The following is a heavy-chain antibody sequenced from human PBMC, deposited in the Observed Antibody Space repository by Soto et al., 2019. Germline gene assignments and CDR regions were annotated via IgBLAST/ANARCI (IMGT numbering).Heavy chain of an antibody. Sequence: SETLSLTCTVSGGSISSGGYYWSWIRQHPGKGLEWIGYIYYSGSTYYNPSLKRRVTISVDTSKNQFSLKLSSVTAADTAVYYCARDKDGGEGGYYYGMDVWGQGTTVTVSS. CDR3: ARDKDGGEGGYYYGMDV. D-gene: IGHD2-21*01. V-gene: IGHV4-31*03. CDR2: IYYSGST. J-gene: IGHJ6*02. CDR1: GGSISSGGYY.